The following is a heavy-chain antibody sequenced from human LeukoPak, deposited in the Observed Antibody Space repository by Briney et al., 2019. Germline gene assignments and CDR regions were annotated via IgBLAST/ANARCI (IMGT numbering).Heavy chain of an antibody. J-gene: IGHJ6*03. CDR3: ARDRVGGVTIFGVVLSYYYMDV. V-gene: IGHV1-46*01. Sequence: ASVKVSCKASGYTFTSYYMHWVRQAPGQGLEWMGIINPSGGSTSYAQKFQGRVTMTRDTSTSTVYMELSSLRSEDTAVYYCARDRVGGVTIFGVVLSYYYMDVWGKGTAVTVSS. CDR2: INPSGGST. CDR1: GYTFTSYY. D-gene: IGHD3-3*01.